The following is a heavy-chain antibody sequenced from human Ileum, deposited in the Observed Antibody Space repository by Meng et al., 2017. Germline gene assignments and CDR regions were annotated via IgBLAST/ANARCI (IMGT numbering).Heavy chain of an antibody. D-gene: IGHD7-27*01. Sequence: QVPLDESGPGLGRPSETLSLICTVSGASVTTSHYQWGWIRQPPGKGLEWIGYASTNYNPSLTSRLTISLDTSKNQVSLKLTSVTAADTAVYYCARDHWGSLDYWGQGILVTVSS. CDR3: ARDHWGSLDY. CDR1: GASVTTSHYQ. CDR2: AST. V-gene: IGHV4-61*01. J-gene: IGHJ4*02.